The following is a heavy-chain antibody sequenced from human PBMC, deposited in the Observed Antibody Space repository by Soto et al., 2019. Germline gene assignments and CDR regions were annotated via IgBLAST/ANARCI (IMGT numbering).Heavy chain of an antibody. CDR2: MNPNSGNT. CDR3: ARGGRELLWFGELWGSAGYFDY. J-gene: IGHJ4*02. CDR1: GYTFTSYD. D-gene: IGHD3-10*01. Sequence: ASVKVSCKASGYTFTSYDINWVRQATGQGLEWMGWMNPNSGNTGYAQKFQGRVTMTRNTSISTAYMELSSLRSEDTAVYYCARGGRELLWFGELWGSAGYFDYWGQGTLVTVSS. V-gene: IGHV1-8*01.